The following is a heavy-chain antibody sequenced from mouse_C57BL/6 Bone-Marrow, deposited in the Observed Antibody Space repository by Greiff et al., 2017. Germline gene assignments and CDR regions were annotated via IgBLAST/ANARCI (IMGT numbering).Heavy chain of an antibody. CDR3: ARYYYGSSYVWYFDV. CDR2: ISYSGST. Sequence: EVKLVESGPGLAKPSQTLSLTCSVTGYSITSDYWNWIRKFPGHKLEYMGYISYSGSTYYNPSLKSRISITRDTAKNQYYLQLNSVTTEDTATYYCARYYYGSSYVWYFDVWGTGTTVTVSS. CDR1: GYSITSDY. J-gene: IGHJ1*03. V-gene: IGHV3-8*01. D-gene: IGHD1-1*01.